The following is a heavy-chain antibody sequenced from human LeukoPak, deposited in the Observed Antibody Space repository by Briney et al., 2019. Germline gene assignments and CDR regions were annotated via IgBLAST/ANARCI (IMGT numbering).Heavy chain of an antibody. CDR3: ARGTYYGSFYL. J-gene: IGHJ5*02. CDR2: ISGDGSTT. V-gene: IGHV3-74*01. D-gene: IGHD4-17*01. CDR1: GLTFSSYW. Sequence: GGSLRLFCAASGLTFSSYWMHWVRQAPRKGLVWVSRISGDGSTTSYADSVKGRFTLSRDNAKNTLHLQMNSLRVEDASVYYCARGTYYGSFYLWGQGTLVTVSS.